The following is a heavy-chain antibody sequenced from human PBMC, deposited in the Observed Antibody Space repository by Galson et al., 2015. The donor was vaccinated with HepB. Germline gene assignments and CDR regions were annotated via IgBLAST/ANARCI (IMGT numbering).Heavy chain of an antibody. CDR2: INPNSGGT. CDR1: GYTFTGYY. V-gene: IGHV1-2*02. CDR3: ARDSSHTANAFDI. Sequence: SAKVSCKASGYTFTGYYMHWVRQAPGQGLGWMGWINPNSGGTNYAQKFQGRVTMTRDTSISTAYMELSRLRSDDTAVYYCARDSSHTANAFDIWGQGTMVTVSS. J-gene: IGHJ3*02. D-gene: IGHD6-6*01.